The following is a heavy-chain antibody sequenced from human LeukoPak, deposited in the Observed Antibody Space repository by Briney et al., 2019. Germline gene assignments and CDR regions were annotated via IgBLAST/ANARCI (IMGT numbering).Heavy chain of an antibody. Sequence: GASVKVSCKASGYTFTSYGISWVRQAPGQGLEWMGWISAYNGNTNYAQKLQGRVTMTTDTSTSTAYMELRSLRSDDTAVYYCARGGVTMVRGVIITDIVYWGQGTLVTVSS. CDR3: ARGGVTMVRGVIITDIVY. CDR2: ISAYNGNT. J-gene: IGHJ4*02. V-gene: IGHV1-18*01. CDR1: GYTFTSYG. D-gene: IGHD3-10*01.